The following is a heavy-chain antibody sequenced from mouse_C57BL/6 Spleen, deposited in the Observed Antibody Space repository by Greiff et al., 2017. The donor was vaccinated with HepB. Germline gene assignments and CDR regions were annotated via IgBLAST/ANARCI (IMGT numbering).Heavy chain of an antibody. CDR2: IDPENGDT. CDR3: TTSLYGSSYEGY. Sequence: LMESGAELVRPGASVKLSCTASGFNIKDDYMHWVKQRPEQGLEWIGWIDPENGDTEYASKFQGKATITADTSSNTAYLQLSSLTSEDTAVYYCTTSLYGSSYEGYWGQGTTLTVSS. CDR1: GFNIKDDY. V-gene: IGHV14-4*01. D-gene: IGHD1-1*01. J-gene: IGHJ2*01.